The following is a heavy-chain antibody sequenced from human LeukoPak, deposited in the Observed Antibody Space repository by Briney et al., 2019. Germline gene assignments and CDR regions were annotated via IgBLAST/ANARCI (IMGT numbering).Heavy chain of an antibody. J-gene: IGHJ4*02. Sequence: GGSLRLSCAASGFTFGSYTMHWVRQAPGKGLDWVALISYDGSEKSYADSVKGRFTISRHNTKNTLYLQINILRAEDTAVYYCARDLYIYGPFDYWGQGTLVTVSS. V-gene: IGHV3-30*04. D-gene: IGHD5-18*01. CDR3: ARDLYIYGPFDY. CDR1: GFTFGSYT. CDR2: ISYDGSEK.